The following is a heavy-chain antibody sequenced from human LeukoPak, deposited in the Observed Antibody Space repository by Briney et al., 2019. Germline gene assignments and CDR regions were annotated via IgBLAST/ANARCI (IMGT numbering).Heavy chain of an antibody. CDR2: ISYDGSNK. D-gene: IGHD1-26*01. CDR1: GFTFSSYA. V-gene: IGHV3-30-3*01. J-gene: IGHJ4*02. CDR3: ARDGDGSYYLGTTRFDY. Sequence: PGRSLRLSCAASGFTFSSYAMHWVRQAPGKGLEWVAVISYDGSNKYCADSVKGRFTISRDNSKNTLYLQMNSLRAEDTAVYYCARDGDGSYYLGTTRFDYWGQGTLVTVSS.